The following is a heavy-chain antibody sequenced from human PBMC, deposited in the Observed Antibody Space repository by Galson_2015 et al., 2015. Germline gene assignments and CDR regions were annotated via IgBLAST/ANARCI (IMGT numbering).Heavy chain of an antibody. Sequence: SLRLSCAASGFTFSSYAMSWVRQAPGKGLEWVSAINGSGGSTYYADSVKGRFTISRDNSKNTLYLQMNSLRAEDTAVYYCAKDREADTNWGFSSYFDYWGQGTLVTVSS. J-gene: IGHJ4*02. CDR1: GFTFSSYA. D-gene: IGHD7-27*01. CDR3: AKDREADTNWGFSSYFDY. V-gene: IGHV3-23*01. CDR2: INGSGGST.